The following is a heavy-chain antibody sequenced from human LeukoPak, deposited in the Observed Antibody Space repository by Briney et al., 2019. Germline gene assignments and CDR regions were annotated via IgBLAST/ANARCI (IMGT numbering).Heavy chain of an antibody. CDR2: INGGGDRT. J-gene: IGHJ4*02. D-gene: IGHD2-15*01. V-gene: IGHV3-23*01. CDR1: GFTFSSYS. CDR3: AKAAGSNVHY. Sequence: GGFLRLSCAASGFTFSSYSMNWVRQAPGKGLEWVSGINGGGDRTYYGDSVKGRFTISRDNSKNTLDLQMNSLRAEDTAVYYCAKAAGSNVHYWGQGTLVTVS.